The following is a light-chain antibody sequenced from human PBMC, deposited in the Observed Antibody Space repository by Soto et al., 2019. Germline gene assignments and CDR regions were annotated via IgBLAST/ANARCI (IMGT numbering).Light chain of an antibody. CDR3: QQYKNWLALT. CDR2: GAS. Sequence: EIVMRQCPATMCVSXGERATLPGMPRRRVSSKLSGYRQKPGKXPRLLLXGASTRATGISERFSGSGSGTEFTLTISRLQSEDSAVYYCQQYKNWLALTFGGGTKV. J-gene: IGKJ4*01. V-gene: IGKV3-15*01. CDR1: RRVSSK.